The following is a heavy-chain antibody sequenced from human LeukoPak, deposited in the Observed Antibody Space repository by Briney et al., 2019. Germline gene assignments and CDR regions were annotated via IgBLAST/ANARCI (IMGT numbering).Heavy chain of an antibody. CDR1: GFMFSSYW. CDR3: ARDLFIAARRRGAFDI. Sequence: PGGSLRLSCAASGFMFSSYWMSWIRQPPGKGLEWIGSIYYSGSTYYNPSLKSRVTISVDTSKNQFSLKLSSVTAADTAVYYCARDLFIAARRRGAFDIWGQGTMVTVSS. CDR2: IYYSGST. V-gene: IGHV4-39*07. J-gene: IGHJ3*02. D-gene: IGHD6-6*01.